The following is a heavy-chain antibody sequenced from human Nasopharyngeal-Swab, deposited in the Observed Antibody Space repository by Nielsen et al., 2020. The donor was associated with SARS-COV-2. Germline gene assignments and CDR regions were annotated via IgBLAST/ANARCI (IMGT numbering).Heavy chain of an antibody. CDR1: GFTFSDYY. D-gene: IGHD3-22*01. J-gene: IGHJ3*01. CDR2: ISGSGTST. Sequence: GESLKISCAASGFTFSDYYMAWIRQVPGKGLEWVSYISGSGTSTDSADSVKGRFSISRDNANNLLYLQMHSLRAEDTAVYYCVRDRDIFGYDSSGYYGADAFDLWGQGTMVTVSS. CDR3: VRDRDIFGYDSSGYYGADAFDL. V-gene: IGHV3-11*04.